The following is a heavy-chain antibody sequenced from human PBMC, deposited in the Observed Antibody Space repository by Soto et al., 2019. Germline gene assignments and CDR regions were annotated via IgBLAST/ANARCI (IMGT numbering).Heavy chain of an antibody. D-gene: IGHD3-9*01. CDR1: GGTFSSYA. CDR3: ARGYYDIWTGSTWGFDP. Sequence: GASVKVSCKDSGGTFSSYAISWVRQAPGQGLEWMGGIIPIFGTANYAQKFQGRVTITADESTSTAYMELSSLRSEDTAVYYCARGYYDIWTGSTWGFDPWGQGTLVNVSS. J-gene: IGHJ5*02. CDR2: IIPIFGTA. V-gene: IGHV1-69*13.